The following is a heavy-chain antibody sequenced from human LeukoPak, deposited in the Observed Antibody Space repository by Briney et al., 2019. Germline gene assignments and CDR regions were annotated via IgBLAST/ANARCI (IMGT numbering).Heavy chain of an antibody. D-gene: IGHD3-3*01. J-gene: IGHJ4*02. V-gene: IGHV3-23*01. CDR2: ISGSGGST. CDR1: GFTFSSYA. CDR3: AKGEFDYDFWSGYRNLDY. Sequence: SGGSLRLSCAASGFTFSSYAMSWVRQAPGKGLEWVSAISGSGGSTYYADSVKGRFTISRDNSKNTLYLQMNSLRAEDTAVYYCAKGEFDYDFWSGYRNLDYWGQGTLVTVSS.